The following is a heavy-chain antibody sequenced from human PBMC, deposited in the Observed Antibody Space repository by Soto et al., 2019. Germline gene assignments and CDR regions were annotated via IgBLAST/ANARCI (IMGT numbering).Heavy chain of an antibody. CDR1: GASISSYY. Sequence: XASLSLTCTVSGASISSYYGSWIRQPAGKGLEWIGRIYTSGSTNYNPSLKSRVTMSVDTSKNQFSLKLSSVTAADTAVYYCARQGHSGSYGIDYWGQGTLVT. D-gene: IGHD1-26*01. CDR3: ARQGHSGSYGIDY. J-gene: IGHJ4*02. CDR2: IYTSGST. V-gene: IGHV4-4*07.